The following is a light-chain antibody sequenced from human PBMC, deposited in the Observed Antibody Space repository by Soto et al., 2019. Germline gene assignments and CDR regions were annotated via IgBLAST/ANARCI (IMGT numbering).Light chain of an antibody. V-gene: IGKV1-27*01. J-gene: IGKJ5*01. CDR3: QKYSSVIT. Sequence: DIQMTQSPSSLSASVGDRVTITCRASQGISSYLAWYQQKLGKVPKLLISAASTLQSGVPSRFSGSGSGTEFTLTISSLQPEDVATYYCQKYSSVITFGQRTRLEIK. CDR2: AAS. CDR1: QGISSY.